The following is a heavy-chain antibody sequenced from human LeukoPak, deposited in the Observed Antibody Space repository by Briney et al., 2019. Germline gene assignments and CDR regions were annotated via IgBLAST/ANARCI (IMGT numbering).Heavy chain of an antibody. CDR3: AREYCSSDTCYQDWFDP. Sequence: PSQTLSLTCTVPGGSISSGGYCWTWIRQHPGRCLGWLGYIYYSGTTHYNLSLKSRVTISVDTSKNQFSLKLTSVTAADTAVYYCAREYCSSDTCYQDWFDPWGQGTLVTVSS. CDR1: GGSISSGGYC. J-gene: IGHJ5*02. D-gene: IGHD2-2*01. V-gene: IGHV4-31*03. CDR2: IYYSGTT.